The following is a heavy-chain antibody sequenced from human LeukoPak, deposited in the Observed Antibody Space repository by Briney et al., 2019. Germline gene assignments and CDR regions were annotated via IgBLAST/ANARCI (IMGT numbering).Heavy chain of an antibody. D-gene: IGHD6-19*01. CDR1: GFTFSDYY. J-gene: IGHJ4*02. CDR3: VRQWLVPDY. Sequence: SGGSLRLSCAASGFTFSDYYMSWIRQAPGKGLEWVSYISSSDTTMYYADSVKGRFTISRDNAKNSLYLQMNGLRADDTAVYYCVRQWLVPDYWGQGTLVTVSS. V-gene: IGHV3-11*01. CDR2: ISSSDTTM.